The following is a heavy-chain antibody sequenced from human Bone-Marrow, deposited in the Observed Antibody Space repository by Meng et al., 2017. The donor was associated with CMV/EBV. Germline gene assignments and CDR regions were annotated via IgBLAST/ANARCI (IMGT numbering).Heavy chain of an antibody. CDR1: GFTFSSYA. V-gene: IGHV3-30*04. Sequence: GESLKISCAASGFTFSSYAMHWVRQAPGKGLEWVAVISYDGSNKYYADSVKGRFTISRDNSKNTLYLQMNSLRAEDTAVYYCASEIKNGITGTTLHYWGQGTLVTVSS. D-gene: IGHD1-20*01. CDR3: ASEIKNGITGTTLHY. J-gene: IGHJ4*02. CDR2: ISYDGSNK.